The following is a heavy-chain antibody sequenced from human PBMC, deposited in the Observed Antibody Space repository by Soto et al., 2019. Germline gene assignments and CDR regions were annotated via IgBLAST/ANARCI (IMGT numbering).Heavy chain of an antibody. CDR1: GYAFTSYH. CDR2: IKPGGGST. Sequence: QVQLLQSGAEVRKPGASVKVSCEASGYAFTSYHLHWLRQAPGKGPEWMGIIKPGGGSTSYAQQFRGRLTMTRDTSTSTVYMEMNSLRSEDTAVYYCARELATITLDAFDIWGQGTMVTVSS. CDR3: ARELATITLDAFDI. J-gene: IGHJ3*02. V-gene: IGHV1-46*01. D-gene: IGHD4-4*01.